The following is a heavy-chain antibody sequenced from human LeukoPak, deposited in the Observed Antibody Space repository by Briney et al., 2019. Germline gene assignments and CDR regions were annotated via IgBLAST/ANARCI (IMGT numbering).Heavy chain of an antibody. Sequence: ASVKVSCKASGYTFTSYAMNWVRQSPGQGLEWMGWINTNTGNPTYAQGFTGRFVFSLDTSVSTAYLQISSLKAEDTAVYYCAREGGYRYGDYYYGMDVWGQGTTVTVSS. D-gene: IGHD5-18*01. V-gene: IGHV7-4-1*02. CDR1: GYTFTSYA. CDR2: INTNTGNP. J-gene: IGHJ6*02. CDR3: AREGGYRYGDYYYGMDV.